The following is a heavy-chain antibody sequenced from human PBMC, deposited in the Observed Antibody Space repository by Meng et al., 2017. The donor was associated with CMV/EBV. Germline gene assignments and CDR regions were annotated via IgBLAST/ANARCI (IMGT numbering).Heavy chain of an antibody. Sequence: GESLKISCAACGFTFSSYDMHWVRQATGKGLEWVSAIGTAGDTYYPGSVKGQFTISRENAKNSLYLQMNSLRAGDTAVYYCARGRSGYCSGGSCYSDYWGQGTLVTVSS. CDR2: IGTAGDT. CDR1: GFTFSSYD. J-gene: IGHJ4*02. D-gene: IGHD2-15*01. CDR3: ARGRSGYCSGGSCYSDY. V-gene: IGHV3-13*03.